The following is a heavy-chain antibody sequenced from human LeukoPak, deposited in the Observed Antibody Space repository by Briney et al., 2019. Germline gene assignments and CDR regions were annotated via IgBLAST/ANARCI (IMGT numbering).Heavy chain of an antibody. D-gene: IGHD6-19*01. CDR1: GGSISSSNR. CDR2: IYHSGST. Sequence: PSETLSLTCAVSGGSISSSNRWSWVRQPPGEGLEWIGEIYHSGSTNYNPSLKSRVTISVDKSKNQFSLKLSSVTAADTAVYYCARYEGSGWYNWFDPWGQGTLVTVSS. CDR3: ARYEGSGWYNWFDP. V-gene: IGHV4-4*02. J-gene: IGHJ5*02.